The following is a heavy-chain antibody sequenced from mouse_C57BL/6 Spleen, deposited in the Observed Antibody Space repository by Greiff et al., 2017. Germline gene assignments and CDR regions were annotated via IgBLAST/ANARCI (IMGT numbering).Heavy chain of an antibody. J-gene: IGHJ4*01. V-gene: IGHV1-39*01. D-gene: IGHD1-1*01. Sequence: VQLKESGPELVKPGASVKISCKASGYSFTDYNMNWVKQSNGKSLEWIGVINPNYGTTSYNQKFKGKGTLTVDQSSSTAYMQLNSLTSEDSAVYYCARGRIYYYGSSYGGYAMDYWGQGTSVTVSS. CDR1: GYSFTDYN. CDR2: INPNYGTT. CDR3: ARGRIYYYGSSYGGYAMDY.